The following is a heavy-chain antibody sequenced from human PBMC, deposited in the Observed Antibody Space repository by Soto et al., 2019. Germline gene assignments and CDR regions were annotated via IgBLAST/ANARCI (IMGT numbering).Heavy chain of an antibody. J-gene: IGHJ4*02. CDR2: INAYNGNR. D-gene: IGHD3-16*01. CDR3: ARDWVGVDY. CDR1: GYTFTNYG. V-gene: IGHV1-18*01. Sequence: QVQLVQSGAEVKKPGASVKVSCKASGYTFTNYGISWVRQAPGQWLEWMGWINAYNGNRNYAQKLQGKVTMTTDTPTSTAYMALRSWRSDDTAVYYCARDWVGVDYWGQGTLVTVSS.